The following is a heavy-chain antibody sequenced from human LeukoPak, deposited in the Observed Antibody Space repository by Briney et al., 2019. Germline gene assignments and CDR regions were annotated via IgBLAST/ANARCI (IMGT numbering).Heavy chain of an antibody. J-gene: IGHJ2*01. CDR2: INHSGST. CDR1: GGSFSGYY. V-gene: IGHV4-34*01. CDR3: ARQWPNWYFDL. D-gene: IGHD6-19*01. Sequence: PSETLSLTCAVYGGSFSGYYWSWIRQPPGKGLEWIGEINHSGSTNYNPSLKSRVTMSVDTSKNQFSLKLSSVTAADTAVYYCARQWPNWYFDLWGRGTLVTVSS.